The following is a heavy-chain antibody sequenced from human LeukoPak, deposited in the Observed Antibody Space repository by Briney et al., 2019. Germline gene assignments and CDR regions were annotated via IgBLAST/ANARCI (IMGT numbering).Heavy chain of an antibody. V-gene: IGHV3-74*01. Sequence: PGGSLRLSCAASGFTFSSYYIHWVRQAPGKGLEWVSRINGDGSSTRYADSVKGRFTISRDNAKNTVYLQMNSLGVEDTAVYSCARGLYCSGINCYNGMDVWGKGTTVTVSS. J-gene: IGHJ6*04. D-gene: IGHD2-15*01. CDR1: GFTFSSYY. CDR2: INGDGSST. CDR3: ARGLYCSGINCYNGMDV.